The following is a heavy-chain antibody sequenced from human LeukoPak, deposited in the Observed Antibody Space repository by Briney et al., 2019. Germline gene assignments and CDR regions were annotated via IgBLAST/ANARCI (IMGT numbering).Heavy chain of an antibody. CDR2: IWYEGRTK. D-gene: IGHD2/OR15-2a*01. Sequence: PGGSLRLSCTASGFTFSSYGMHWVRQAPGDGLEWVATIWYEGRTKYYIDSVKGRFTISRDNSKNTFYLRMNSLRVDDTGIYYCAKEGIYLKSSLEDWGQGTPVTVSS. CDR3: AKEGIYLKSSLED. CDR1: GFTFSSYG. V-gene: IGHV3-33*06. J-gene: IGHJ4*02.